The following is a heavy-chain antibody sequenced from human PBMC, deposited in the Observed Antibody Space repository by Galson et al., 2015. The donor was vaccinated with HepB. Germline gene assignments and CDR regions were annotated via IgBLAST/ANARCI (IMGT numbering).Heavy chain of an antibody. V-gene: IGHV1-69-2*01. J-gene: IGHJ5*02. D-gene: IGHD3-10*01. CDR3: ATEDYYGSGSHLAWFDP. CDR1: GYTFTDYY. Sequence: VKVSCKVSGYTFTDYYMHWVQQAPGKGLEWMGLVDPEDGETIYAEKFQGRVTITADTSTDTAYMELSSLRSEDTAVYYCATEDYYGSGSHLAWFDPWGQGTLVTVSS. CDR2: VDPEDGET.